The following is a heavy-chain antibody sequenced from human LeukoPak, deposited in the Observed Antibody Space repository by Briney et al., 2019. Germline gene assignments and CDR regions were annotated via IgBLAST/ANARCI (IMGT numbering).Heavy chain of an antibody. Sequence: SETPSLTCAVYGGSFSGYYWSWIRQPPGKGLEWIGEINHSGSTYYNPSLKSRVTISVDTSKNQFSLKLSSVTAADTAVYYCARDLDYGDYGGGYYFDYWGQGTLVTVSS. J-gene: IGHJ4*02. CDR3: ARDLDYGDYGGGYYFDY. CDR1: GGSFSGYY. V-gene: IGHV4-34*09. CDR2: INHSGST. D-gene: IGHD4-17*01.